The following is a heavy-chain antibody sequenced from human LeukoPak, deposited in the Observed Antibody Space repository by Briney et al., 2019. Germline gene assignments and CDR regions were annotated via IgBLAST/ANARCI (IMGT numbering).Heavy chain of an antibody. Sequence: GGSLRLSCAASGFTFDDYAMHWVRQAPGKGLEWVSVIYSGGSTYYADSVKGRFTISRDNSKNTLYLQMNSLRAEDTAVYYCARLPGSSGWYGEWFDPWGQGTLVTVSS. CDR3: ARLPGSSGWYGEWFDP. CDR1: GFTFDDYA. D-gene: IGHD6-19*01. J-gene: IGHJ5*02. CDR2: IYSGGST. V-gene: IGHV3-66*04.